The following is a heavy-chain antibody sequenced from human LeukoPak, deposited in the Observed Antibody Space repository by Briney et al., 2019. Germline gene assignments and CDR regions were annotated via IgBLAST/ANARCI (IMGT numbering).Heavy chain of an antibody. D-gene: IGHD1-26*01. CDR1: DGSINSYY. J-gene: IGHJ5*02. CDR3: ARLGSYSDH. Sequence: SETLSLTCSVSDGSINSYYCSWIRQPPAKGREWIGYIHSSGPPHYNPSLKCRVTTSLDTSKNQFSLKLSSVTAADTAVYYCARLGSYSDHWGEGALVTVSS. CDR2: IHSSGPP. V-gene: IGHV4-4*09.